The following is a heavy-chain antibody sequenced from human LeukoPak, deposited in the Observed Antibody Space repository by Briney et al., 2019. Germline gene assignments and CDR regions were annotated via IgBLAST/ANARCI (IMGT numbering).Heavy chain of an antibody. CDR2: ISYDGSNK. CDR1: GFTFSSYA. J-gene: IGHJ4*02. V-gene: IGHV3-30-3*01. CDR3: TRDLNYFDY. Sequence: GGSLRLSCAASGFTFSSYAMHWVRQAPGKGLEWVAVISYDGSNKYYADSVKGRFTISRDNSKNTLYLQMNSLRAEDTAVFYCTRDLNYFDYWGQGTLVTVSS.